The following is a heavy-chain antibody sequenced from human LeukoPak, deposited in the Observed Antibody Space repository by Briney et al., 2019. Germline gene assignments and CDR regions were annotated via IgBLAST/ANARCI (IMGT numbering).Heavy chain of an antibody. D-gene: IGHD3-10*01. J-gene: IGHJ4*02. Sequence: GGSLGLSCAASGFTFSSYAMSWVRQAPGKGLEWVSAISGSGGSTYYADSVKGRFTISRDNFKNTLYLQMNSLRAEDTAVYYCAKDRRYGSGSYYFDYWGQGTLVTVSS. CDR1: GFTFSSYA. CDR2: ISGSGGST. V-gene: IGHV3-23*01. CDR3: AKDRRYGSGSYYFDY.